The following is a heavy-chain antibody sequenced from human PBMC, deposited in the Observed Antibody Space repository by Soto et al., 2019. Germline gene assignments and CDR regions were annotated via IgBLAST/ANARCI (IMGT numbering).Heavy chain of an antibody. J-gene: IGHJ4*02. CDR3: ARGQAFWTGYYRMPYYFDY. V-gene: IGHV4-61*01. Sequence: SETLSLTCTVSGGSVSSGSYYWSWIRQPPGKGLEYIGYLYYSGSTNYNPSLKSRVTISVDTPKNQFSLKLTSVTAADTAIYYCARGQAFWTGYYRMPYYFDYWGQGTLVTVSS. D-gene: IGHD3-3*01. CDR1: GGSVSSGSYY. CDR2: LYYSGST.